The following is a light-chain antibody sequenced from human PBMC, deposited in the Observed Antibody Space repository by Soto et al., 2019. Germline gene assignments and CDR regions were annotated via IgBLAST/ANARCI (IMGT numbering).Light chain of an antibody. CDR1: SSDVGGYNY. CDR2: AVS. Sequence: QSVLTQPRSVSGSPGQSVTISCTGTSSDVGGYNYVSWYQQHPGKAPKVMIYAVSERPSGAPDRFSGSTSGNTASLTISGLQAEDEADYYCCSYAGSYSLVFGGGNKVTVL. V-gene: IGLV2-11*01. J-gene: IGLJ2*01. CDR3: CSYAGSYSLV.